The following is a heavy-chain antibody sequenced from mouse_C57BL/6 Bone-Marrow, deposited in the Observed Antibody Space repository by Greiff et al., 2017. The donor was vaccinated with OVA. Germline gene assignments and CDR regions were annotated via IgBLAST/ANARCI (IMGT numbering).Heavy chain of an antibody. J-gene: IGHJ2*01. Sequence: VQGVESGPELVKPGASVKISCKASGYAFSSSWMNWVKQRPGKGLEWIGRIYPGDGDTNYNGKFKGKATLTADKSSSTAYMQLSSLTSEDSAVYFCATYYSNGYFDYWGQGTTLTVSS. CDR2: IYPGDGDT. V-gene: IGHV1-82*01. D-gene: IGHD2-5*01. CDR3: ATYYSNGYFDY. CDR1: GYAFSSSW.